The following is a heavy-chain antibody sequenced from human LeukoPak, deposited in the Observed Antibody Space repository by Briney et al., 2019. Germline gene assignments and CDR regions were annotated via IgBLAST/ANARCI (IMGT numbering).Heavy chain of an antibody. CDR3: ARDSRAYSYGRWFDP. CDR1: GGSFSSYS. Sequence: ETLSLTCAVYGGSFSSYSMNWVRQAPGKGPEWISYISTRSNTIYYADSVKGRFTISRDNANNSLYLQMNSLRDEDTAVYYCARDSRAYSYGRWFDPWGQGTLVTVSS. J-gene: IGHJ5*02. D-gene: IGHD5-18*01. V-gene: IGHV3-48*02. CDR2: ISTRSNTI.